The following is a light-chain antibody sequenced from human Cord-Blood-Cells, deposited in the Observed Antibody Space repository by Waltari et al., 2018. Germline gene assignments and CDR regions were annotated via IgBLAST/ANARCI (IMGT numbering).Light chain of an antibody. J-gene: IGKJ2*01. CDR3: QQYNSYSLMYT. Sequence: DIQMTQSPSTLSASVGHRVTITSRASKCISSWLAWYQQKPGKAPKPLIYKASSLESGVPSRFSGSGSGTEFTLTISSLQPDDFATYYCQQYNSYSLMYTFGQGTKLEIK. CDR1: KCISSW. V-gene: IGKV1-5*03. CDR2: KAS.